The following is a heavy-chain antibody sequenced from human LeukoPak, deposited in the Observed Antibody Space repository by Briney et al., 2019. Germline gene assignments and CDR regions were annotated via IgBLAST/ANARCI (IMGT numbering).Heavy chain of an antibody. CDR1: GFTFSRYT. CDR2: ITSSSTYI. Sequence: GGSLRLSCAASGFTFSRYTVNWVRQAPGKGLEWVSSITSSSTYIYYADSVKGRFTISRDNAKNSLFLQMNSLRAEDTAVYYCARDVGDLWGQGTLVTVSS. D-gene: IGHD2-21*02. CDR3: ARDVGDL. J-gene: IGHJ4*02. V-gene: IGHV3-21*01.